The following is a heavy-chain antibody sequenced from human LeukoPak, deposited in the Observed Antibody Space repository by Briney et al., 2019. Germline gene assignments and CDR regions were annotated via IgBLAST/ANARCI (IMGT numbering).Heavy chain of an antibody. CDR1: GGSISSSSYY. J-gene: IGHJ5*02. D-gene: IGHD3-10*01. CDR2: INHSGST. Sequence: PSETLSLTCTVSGGSISSSSYYWGWIRQPPGKGLEWIGEINHSGSTNYNPSLESRVTISVDTSKNQFSLKLSSVTAADTAVYYCARGSRGPWGQGTLVTVSS. CDR3: ARGSRGP. V-gene: IGHV4-39*07.